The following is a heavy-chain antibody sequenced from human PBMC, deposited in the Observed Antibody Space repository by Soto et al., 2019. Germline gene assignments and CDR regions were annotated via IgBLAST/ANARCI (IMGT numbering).Heavy chain of an antibody. CDR1: GGSISSGDYY. CDR2: IYYSGST. CDR3: ARALDSSSWYNWFDP. V-gene: IGHV4-30-4*01. J-gene: IGHJ5*02. Sequence: PSETLSLTCTVSGGSISSGDYYWSWIRQPPGKGLEWIGYIYYSGSTYYNPSLKSRVTISVDTSKNQFSLKLSSVTAADTAVYYCARALDSSSWYNWFDPWGQGTLVTVSS. D-gene: IGHD6-13*01.